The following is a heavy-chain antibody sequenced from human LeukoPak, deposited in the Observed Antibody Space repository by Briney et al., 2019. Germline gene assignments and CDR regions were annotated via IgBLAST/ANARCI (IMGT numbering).Heavy chain of an antibody. D-gene: IGHD2-2*01. J-gene: IGHJ3*02. V-gene: IGHV1-2*02. CDR3: ARIGSAAMRNAFDI. CDR2: INPNSGGT. CDR1: GYTFTTYG. Sequence: ASVKVSCKASGYTFTTYGISWVRQAPGQGLEWMGWINPNSGGTNYAQKFQGRVTMTRDTSISTAYMELSRLRSDDTAVYYCARIGSAAMRNAFDIWGQGTMVTVSS.